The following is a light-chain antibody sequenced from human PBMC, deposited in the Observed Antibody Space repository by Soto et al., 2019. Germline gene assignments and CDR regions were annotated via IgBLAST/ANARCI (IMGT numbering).Light chain of an antibody. CDR2: LAS. CDR1: QVIGSD. CDR3: LQHHTYPWT. J-gene: IGKJ1*01. V-gene: IGKV1-17*01. Sequence: DIQMTQSPSSLSASIGDRVTITCRASQVIGSDVAWYQQKQPKAPKRLIYLASSLQSGVPSRFSGSGSGTEFTLTISSLQPEDFATYYCLQHHTYPWTFGQGTKVEI.